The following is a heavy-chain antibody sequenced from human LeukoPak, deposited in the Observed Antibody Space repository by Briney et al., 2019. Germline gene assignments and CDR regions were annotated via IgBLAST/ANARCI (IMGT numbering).Heavy chain of an antibody. CDR3: ARGGGLDV. D-gene: IGHD3-16*01. Sequence: GGSLRLSCAASGLTFSGYWLNWAGKAPGKGLEWVASINHNGNVNYYVDSVKGRITISRDNAKNSLYLQMSNLRAEDTAVYFCARGGGLDVWGQGATVTVSS. CDR1: GLTFSGYW. V-gene: IGHV3-7*03. J-gene: IGHJ6*02. CDR2: INHNGNVN.